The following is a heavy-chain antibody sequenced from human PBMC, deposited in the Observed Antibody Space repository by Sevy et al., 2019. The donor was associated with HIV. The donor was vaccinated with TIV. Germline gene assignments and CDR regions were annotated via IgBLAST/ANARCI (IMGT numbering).Heavy chain of an antibody. J-gene: IGHJ3*02. CDR1: GFTVRSNY. Sequence: GSLRLPCAASGFTVRSNYMSWVRRAPGKGPEWVSVIYSGGRTYYADSVKGRFTIYRDNSKNTQYLQMNGLRAEDTAGYYCARGGTTSDAFDIWGQGTMVTVSS. CDR3: ARGGTTSDAFDI. V-gene: IGHV3-53*01. CDR2: IYSGGRT. D-gene: IGHD4-17*01.